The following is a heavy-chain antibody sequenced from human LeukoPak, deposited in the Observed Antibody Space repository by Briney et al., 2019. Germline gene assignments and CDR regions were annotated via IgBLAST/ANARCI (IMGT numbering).Heavy chain of an antibody. CDR1: TYSITNDYH. J-gene: IGHJ4*02. CDR2: IYHTGKT. CDR3: ARHVSGNLWFFDD. V-gene: IGHV4-38-2*01. Sequence: SETLSLTCAVSTYSITNDYHWAWIRQSPGKGLEWIGSIYHTGKTYYNPAHKTRVTISVDASKNQFSLRLTSVTASDTAVYFCARHVSGNLWFFDDWGQGTLVIVSS. D-gene: IGHD1-26*01.